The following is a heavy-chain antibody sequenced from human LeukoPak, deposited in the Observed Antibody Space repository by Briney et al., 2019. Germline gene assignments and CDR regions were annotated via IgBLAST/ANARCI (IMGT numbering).Heavy chain of an antibody. CDR2: ISWNSGSI. CDR3: AKDYYYDSSGYYWAPGDY. V-gene: IGHV3-9*01. D-gene: IGHD3-22*01. Sequence: GRSLRLSCAASGFTFDDYAMHWARHAPGRGLEWVSGISWNSGSIGRADSVKGRFTISRDNAKNSLYLQMNSLRAEDTALYYCAKDYYYDSSGYYWAPGDYWGQGTLVTVSS. J-gene: IGHJ4*02. CDR1: GFTFDDYA.